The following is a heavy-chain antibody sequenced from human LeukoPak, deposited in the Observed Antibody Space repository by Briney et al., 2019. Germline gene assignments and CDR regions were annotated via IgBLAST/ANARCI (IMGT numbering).Heavy chain of an antibody. CDR3: ARQNRDIWFGELSGWFDP. V-gene: IGHV4-59*08. CDR2: IYYSGST. D-gene: IGHD3-10*01. CDR1: GGSISSYY. J-gene: IGHJ5*02. Sequence: SETLSLTCTVSGGSISSYYWSWIRQPPGKGLEWIGYIYYSGSTNYNPSLKSRVTISVDTSKNQFSLKLSSVTAADTAVYYCARQNRDIWFGELSGWFDPWGQGTLVTVSS.